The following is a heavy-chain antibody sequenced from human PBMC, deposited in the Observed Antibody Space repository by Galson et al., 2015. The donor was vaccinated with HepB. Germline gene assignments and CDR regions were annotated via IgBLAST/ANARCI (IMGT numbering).Heavy chain of an antibody. V-gene: IGHV1-18*04. CDR1: GYTFTSYG. CDR2: ISAYNGNT. Sequence: SVKVSCKASGYTFTSYGISWVRQAPGQGLEWVGWISAYNGNTNYAQKLQGRVTMTTDTSTSTASMELRSLRSDDTAVYYCARVPITMVRGVNYGGVYYYYGMDVWGQGTTVTVSS. J-gene: IGHJ6*02. D-gene: IGHD3-10*01. CDR3: ARVPITMVRGVNYGGVYYYYGMDV.